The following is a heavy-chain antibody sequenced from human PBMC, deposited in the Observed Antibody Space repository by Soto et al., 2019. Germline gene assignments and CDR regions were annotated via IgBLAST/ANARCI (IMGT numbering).Heavy chain of an antibody. CDR3: ARDHEPDAIVPHYFDY. CDR2: SIPIFGTA. V-gene: IGHV1-69*12. D-gene: IGHD2-2*01. J-gene: IGHJ4*02. CDR1: GGTFSSYA. Sequence: QVQLVQSGAEVKKPGSSVKVSCKASGGTFSSYAIGWVRQAPGQGLEWMGGSIPIFGTARYAQKFQGRVTITADESTSTAYMELSSLRSEDTAVYYCARDHEPDAIVPHYFDYWGQGTLVPVSS.